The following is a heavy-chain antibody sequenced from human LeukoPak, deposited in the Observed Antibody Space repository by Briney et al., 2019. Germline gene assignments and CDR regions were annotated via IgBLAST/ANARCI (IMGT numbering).Heavy chain of an antibody. CDR1: GFTFSSYA. Sequence: GGSLRLSCAASGFTFSSYAMSWVRQAPGKGLEWVSGFSGGGGTTYYADSVKGRFTISRDNSKNTLYLQMNSLRADDRAVYYCASRQDLGWHYDNWGQGTLVTVSS. CDR3: ASRQDLGWHYDN. J-gene: IGHJ4*02. V-gene: IGHV3-23*01. D-gene: IGHD6-19*01. CDR2: FSGGGGTT.